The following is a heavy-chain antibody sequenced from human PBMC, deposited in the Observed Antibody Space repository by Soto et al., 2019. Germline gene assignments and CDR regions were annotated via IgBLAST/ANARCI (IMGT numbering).Heavy chain of an antibody. J-gene: IGHJ5*02. Sequence: QVQLVESGGGVVQPGRSLRLSCAASGFIFSSFAMHWVRQAPGKGLEWVAFIWYDGGNKYYADSVRGRFTISRDNSKNTLYLQMNSLRAEDTAVYYCARDRSGSYPYNWFDPWGQGTLVTVSS. D-gene: IGHD1-26*01. CDR3: ARDRSGSYPYNWFDP. CDR1: GFIFSSFA. CDR2: IWYDGGNK. V-gene: IGHV3-33*01.